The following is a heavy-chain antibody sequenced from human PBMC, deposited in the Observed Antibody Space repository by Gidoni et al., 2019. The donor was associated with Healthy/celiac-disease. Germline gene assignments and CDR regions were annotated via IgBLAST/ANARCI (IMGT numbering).Heavy chain of an antibody. CDR1: GSTFSSDA. CDR3: AKEGGIVGATRAFDI. V-gene: IGHV3-23*01. D-gene: IGHD1-26*01. J-gene: IGHJ3*02. Sequence: EVQLLESGGGLVQPGGSLRLSCAASGSTFSSDAMSWVRQAPGKGLEWVSAISGSGGSKYYADSVKGRFTISRDNAKNTLYLQMNSLRAEDTAVYYCAKEGGIVGATRAFDIWGQGTMVTVSS. CDR2: ISGSGGSK.